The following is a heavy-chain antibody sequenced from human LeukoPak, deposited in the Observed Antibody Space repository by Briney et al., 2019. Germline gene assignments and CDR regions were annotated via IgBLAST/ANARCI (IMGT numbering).Heavy chain of an antibody. CDR3: ARDRYCSGGSCYGDAFDL. V-gene: IGHV3-53*01. J-gene: IGHJ3*01. Sequence: GSLSLSFPASGFRVRRNYMSWVRQSPRKGLESVSIMYSGGSTDYADSVKGRFIISRDHSKNTLYLQMNSLRAEDTAVYYCARDRYCSGGSCYGDAFDLWGQGTMVTVSS. CDR1: GFRVRRNY. CDR2: MYSGGST. D-gene: IGHD2-15*01.